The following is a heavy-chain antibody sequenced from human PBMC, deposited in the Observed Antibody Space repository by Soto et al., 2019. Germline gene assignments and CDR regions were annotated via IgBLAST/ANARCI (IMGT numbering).Heavy chain of an antibody. V-gene: IGHV1-69*13. Sequence: ASVKVSCKASGGTFSSYAISWVRQAPGQGLEWMGGIIPIFGTANYAQKFQGRVTITADESTSTAYMELSSLRSEDTAVYYCARDMGWGNSDAFDIWGQGTMVTVSS. CDR2: IIPIFGTA. D-gene: IGHD7-27*01. CDR1: GGTFSSYA. CDR3: ARDMGWGNSDAFDI. J-gene: IGHJ3*02.